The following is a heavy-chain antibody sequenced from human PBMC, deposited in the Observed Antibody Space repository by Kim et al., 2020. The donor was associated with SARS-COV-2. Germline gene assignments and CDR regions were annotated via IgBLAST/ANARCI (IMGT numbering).Heavy chain of an antibody. J-gene: IGHJ4*01. CDR3: AREHDYYFDY. CDR2: ISYDGSNK. V-gene: IGHV3-30*04. CDR1: GFTFSSYA. Sequence: GGSLRLSCAASGFTFSSYAMHWVRQAPGKGLERVAVISYDGSNKYYADSVKGRFTISRDNSKNTLYLQMNSLRAEDTAVYYCAREHDYYFDYWGHGTLVT. D-gene: IGHD3-3*01.